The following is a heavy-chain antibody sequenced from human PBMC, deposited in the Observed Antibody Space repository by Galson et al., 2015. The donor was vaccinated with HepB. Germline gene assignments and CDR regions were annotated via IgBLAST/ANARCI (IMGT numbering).Heavy chain of an antibody. V-gene: IGHV3-30*04. CDR1: GFTFSSYA. CDR3: ARDRGKLVVTQYFQH. CDR2: ISYDGSNK. D-gene: IGHD4-23*01. Sequence: LRLSCAASGFTFSSYAMHWVRQAPGKGLEWVAVISYDGSNKYYADSVKGRFTISRDNSKNTLYLQMNSLRAEDTAVYYCARDRGKLVVTQYFQHWGQGTLVTVSS. J-gene: IGHJ1*01.